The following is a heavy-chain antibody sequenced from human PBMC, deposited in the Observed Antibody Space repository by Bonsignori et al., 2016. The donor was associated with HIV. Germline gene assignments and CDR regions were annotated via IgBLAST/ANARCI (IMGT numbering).Heavy chain of an antibody. CDR1: ESTLTELS. D-gene: IGHD1-1*01. J-gene: IGHJ4*02. CDR3: ATEQWNDDGGVGHFDH. CDR2: FDPEDGEI. Sequence: QVHLLQSGAEVKKPGASVKVSCKISESTLTELSMHWVRQAPGKGLEWMGGFDPEDGEIIYAQKFQGRVTMTEDTSTDTAYMVLRSLRSEDTTVYYCATEQWNDDGGVGHFDHRGQGTL. V-gene: IGHV1-24*01.